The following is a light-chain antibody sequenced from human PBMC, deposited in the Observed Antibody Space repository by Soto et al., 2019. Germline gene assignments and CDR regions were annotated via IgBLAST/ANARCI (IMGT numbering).Light chain of an antibody. CDR3: QQYGGSPVT. CDR1: QSVSSRF. Sequence: IVFPQSPGPLSLSPGQSATLCWWISQSVSSRFLAWYQQKPGRAPRVLIYDASTRATGVPDRFSGSGSGTDFTLTISRLEPEDFAVYYCQQYGGSPVTFGQGTLLEIK. V-gene: IGKV3-20*01. CDR2: DAS. J-gene: IGKJ5*01.